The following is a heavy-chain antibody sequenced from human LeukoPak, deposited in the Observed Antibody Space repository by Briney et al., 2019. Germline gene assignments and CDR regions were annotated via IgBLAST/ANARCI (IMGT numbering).Heavy chain of an antibody. CDR1: GFTFSSYT. J-gene: IGHJ4*02. CDR3: ARMIDYNYGYAFDY. CDR2: ISTGGSI. D-gene: IGHD5-18*01. Sequence: GGSLRLSCAASGFTFSSYTMNWARQVPGKGLEWVSYISTGGSISYADSVKGRFTISRDNAKNSLYLQMNSLRDEDTAVYYCARMIDYNYGYAFDYWGQGTLVTVSS. V-gene: IGHV3-48*02.